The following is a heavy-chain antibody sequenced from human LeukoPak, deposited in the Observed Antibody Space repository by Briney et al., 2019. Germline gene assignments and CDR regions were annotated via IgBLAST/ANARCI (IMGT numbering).Heavy chain of an antibody. D-gene: IGHD2/OR15-2a*01. J-gene: IGHJ6*02. Sequence: SVKVSCKASGGTFSSYAISWVRQAPGQGLEWIGGIIPIFGTANYAQKFQGRVTITADESTSTAYMELSSLRSEDTAVYYCARDYGFLSTRSYGMDVWGQGTTVTVSS. CDR3: ARDYGFLSTRSYGMDV. V-gene: IGHV1-69*01. CDR1: GGTFSSYA. CDR2: IIPIFGTA.